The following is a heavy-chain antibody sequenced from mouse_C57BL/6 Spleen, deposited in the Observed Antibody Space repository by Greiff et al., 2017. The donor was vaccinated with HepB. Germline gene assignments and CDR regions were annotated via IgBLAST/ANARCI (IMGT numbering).Heavy chain of an antibody. CDR1: GYTFTSYW. Sequence: QVQLKQPGAELVRPGSSVKLSCKASGYTFTSYWMHWVKQRPIQGLEWIGNIDPSDSETHYNQKFKDKATLTVDKSSSTAYMQLSSLTSEDSAVYYCARGVDYDYFDYWGQGTTLTVSS. CDR3: ARGVDYDYFDY. V-gene: IGHV1-52*01. D-gene: IGHD2-4*01. CDR2: IDPSDSET. J-gene: IGHJ2*01.